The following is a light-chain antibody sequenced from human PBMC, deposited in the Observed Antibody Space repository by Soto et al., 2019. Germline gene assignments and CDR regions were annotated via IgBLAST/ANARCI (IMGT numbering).Light chain of an antibody. CDR2: AAS. J-gene: IGKJ2*01. V-gene: IGKV1-33*01. CDR1: QAISGA. CDR3: QQYHTYPYP. Sequence: DIQMTQSPSSLSASVGGRVIMACQASQAISGALSWFQQKPGEAPKLLVYAASGLEAGVPSRFSGGGSGTNFSLIISSLQPEDLATYYCQQYHTYPYPFGRGPRLDVK.